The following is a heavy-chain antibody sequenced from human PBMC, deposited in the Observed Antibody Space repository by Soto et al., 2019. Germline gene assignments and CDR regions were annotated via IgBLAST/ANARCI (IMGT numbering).Heavy chain of an antibody. CDR1: GFTFSSYA. D-gene: IGHD6-6*01. CDR3: ARVIAAQAYYYYGMDV. CDR2: ISYDGSNK. V-gene: IGHV3-30-3*01. J-gene: IGHJ6*02. Sequence: GGSLRLSCAASGFTFSSYAMHWVRQAPGKGLEWVAVISYDGSNKYYADSGKGRFTISRDNSKNTLYLQMNSLRAEDTAVYYCARVIAAQAYYYYGMDVWGQGTTVTVSS.